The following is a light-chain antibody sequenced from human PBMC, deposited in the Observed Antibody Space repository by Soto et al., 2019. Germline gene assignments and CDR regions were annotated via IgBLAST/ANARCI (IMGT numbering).Light chain of an antibody. CDR2: GVS. Sequence: QSALTQPASVSGSPGQSITISCTGTITDIGAYNYVSWYQQHPGKAPKLLIYGVSSRPSGVSNRFSGSKSGNTASLTISGLQAEDEADYYCSSYTSSSTLFGTGTKLTVL. V-gene: IGLV2-14*01. CDR3: SSYTSSSTL. CDR1: ITDIGAYNY. J-gene: IGLJ1*01.